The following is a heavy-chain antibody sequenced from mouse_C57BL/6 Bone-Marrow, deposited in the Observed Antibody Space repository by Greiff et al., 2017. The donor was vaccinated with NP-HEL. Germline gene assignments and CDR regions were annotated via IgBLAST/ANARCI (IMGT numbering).Heavy chain of an antibody. CDR2: IYPGSGST. D-gene: IGHD1-1*01. J-gene: IGHJ2*01. Sequence: LQEPGAELVKPGASVKMSCKASGYTFTSYWITWVKQRPGQGLEWIGDIYPGSGSTNYNEKFKSKATLTVDTSSSTAYMQLRSLTSEHSAVYYCAIDPITTVVPYYFDYWGQGTTLTVSS. CDR3: AIDPITTVVPYYFDY. V-gene: IGHV1-55*01. CDR1: GYTFTSYW.